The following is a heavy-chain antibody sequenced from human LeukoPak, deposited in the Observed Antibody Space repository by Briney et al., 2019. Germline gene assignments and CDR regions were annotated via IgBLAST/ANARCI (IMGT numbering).Heavy chain of an antibody. CDR1: GFDFSDYS. V-gene: IGHV3-48*04. J-gene: IGHJ6*02. CDR2: ISSTSKTI. D-gene: IGHD4-17*01. Sequence: PGGSLRLSCPASGFDFSDYSMNWVRQAPGKGLEWVSYISSTSKTIYCADSVKGRFTISRDNAKNSLYLHMNSLRGEDTAVYYCAKHRMVTTGLGALDIWGPGTTVTVSS. CDR3: AKHRMVTTGLGALDI.